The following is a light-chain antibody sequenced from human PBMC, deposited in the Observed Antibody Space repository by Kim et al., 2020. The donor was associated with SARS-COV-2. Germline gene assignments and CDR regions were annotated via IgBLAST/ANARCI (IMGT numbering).Light chain of an antibody. CDR1: QTVSSRL. Sequence: SPGERATLSCRASQTVSSRLVCCQQQHPRHPRLLLIYAASSRTTGLPDRFSGSASAKVFTTTISRLEPEDSAVYYWQQYGSPPLTFGQGTKVDIK. J-gene: IGKJ1*01. V-gene: IGKV3-20*01. CDR3: QQYGSPPLT. CDR2: AAS.